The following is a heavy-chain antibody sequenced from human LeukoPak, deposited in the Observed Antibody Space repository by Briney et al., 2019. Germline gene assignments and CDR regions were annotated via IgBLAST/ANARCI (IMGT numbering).Heavy chain of an antibody. V-gene: IGHV3-15*07. Sequence: GGSLRLSCAASGFSFNTYAMNWVRPAPGKGLEWVGRIKSKTDGGTTDYAAPVKGRFTISRDDSKNTLYLQMNSLKTEDTAVYYCTVAYSSGWADYWGQGTLVTVSS. CDR3: TVAYSSGWADY. J-gene: IGHJ4*02. CDR2: IKSKTDGGTT. CDR1: GFSFNTYA. D-gene: IGHD6-19*01.